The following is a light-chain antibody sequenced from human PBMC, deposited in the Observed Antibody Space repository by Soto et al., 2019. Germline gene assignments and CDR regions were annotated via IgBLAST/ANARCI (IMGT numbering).Light chain of an antibody. CDR1: SSNIGRNA. V-gene: IGLV1-44*01. CDR3: ATWDDSLDGPV. Sequence: QPVLTQPPSASGAPGQRVTISCSGSSSNIGRNAVNWYRQLPGTAPRLLIYTNDLRPSGVPDRFSASRSGTSASLAISGLQSEDEANFYCATWDDSLDGPVFGGGTQLTVL. J-gene: IGLJ2*01. CDR2: TND.